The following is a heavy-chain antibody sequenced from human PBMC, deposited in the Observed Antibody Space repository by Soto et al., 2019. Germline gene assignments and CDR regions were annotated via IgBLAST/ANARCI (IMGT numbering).Heavy chain of an antibody. V-gene: IGHV3-21*01. CDR1: GFTFSSYS. CDR3: ARGGYCSGGSCYSEYYYYYMDV. CDR2: ISSSSSYI. D-gene: IGHD2-15*01. Sequence: EVQLVASGGGLVKPGGSLRLSCAASGFTFSSYSMNWVRQAPGKGLEWVSSISSSSSYIYYADSVKGRFTISRDNAKNSLYLQMNSLRAEDTAVYYCARGGYCSGGSCYSEYYYYYMDVWGKGTTVTVSS. J-gene: IGHJ6*03.